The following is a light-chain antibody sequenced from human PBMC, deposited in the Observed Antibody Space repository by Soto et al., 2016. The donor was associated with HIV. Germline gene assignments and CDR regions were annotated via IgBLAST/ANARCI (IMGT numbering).Light chain of an antibody. J-gene: IGLJ1*01. CDR3: QVWDIKDYI. V-gene: IGLV3-1*01. CDR2: ENN. Sequence: SYELTQPLSVSVSPGQTASITCSGANLWDKYVYWYQQKPGQSPLLVIQENNRRPSGVPERFSDSNSWGTATLTITGTQAMDEGDYYCQVWDIKDYIFGPGTKVTVL. CDR1: NLWDKY.